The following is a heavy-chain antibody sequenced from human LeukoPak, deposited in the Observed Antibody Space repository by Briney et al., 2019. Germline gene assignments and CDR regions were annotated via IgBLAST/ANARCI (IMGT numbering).Heavy chain of an antibody. CDR3: ARSARGVIFDV. CDR2: IKQDGSEK. V-gene: IGHV3-7*01. Sequence: GGSLRLSCAASGFSFSNYWITWVRQAPGKGLEWVANIKQDGSEKNYVDSVKGRFTISRDNAKNSLYLQMNSLTFEDTAVYYCARSARGVIFDVWGKGTTVTVSS. CDR1: GFSFSNYW. D-gene: IGHD3-10*01. J-gene: IGHJ6*04.